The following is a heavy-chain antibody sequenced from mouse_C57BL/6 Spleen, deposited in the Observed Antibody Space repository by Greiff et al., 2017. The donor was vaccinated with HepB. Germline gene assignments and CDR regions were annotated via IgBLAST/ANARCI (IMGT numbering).Heavy chain of an antibody. J-gene: IGHJ4*01. D-gene: IGHD1-1*01. CDR2: IWGDGST. V-gene: IGHV2-3*01. CDR3: AKWISTTVVAHYYAMDY. Sequence: VKLVESGPGLVAPSQSLSITCTVSGFSFTSYGVSWVRQPPGKGLEWLGVIWGDGSTNYHSALISRLSISKDNSKSQVFLKLNSLQTDDTATYYCAKWISTTVVAHYYAMDYWGQGTSVTVSS. CDR1: GFSFTSYG.